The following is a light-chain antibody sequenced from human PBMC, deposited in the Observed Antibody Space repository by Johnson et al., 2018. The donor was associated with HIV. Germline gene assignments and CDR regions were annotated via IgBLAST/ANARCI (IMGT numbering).Light chain of an antibody. CDR1: SSNIGDNY. J-gene: IGLJ1*01. V-gene: IGLV1-51*02. Sequence: QSVLTQSPSVSAAPGQKVTISCSGSSSNIGDNYVSWYQQLPGTAPKVIIYENNERPSGIPDRFSGSRSGTSATLGITGLQTGDEADYYCGTWDSSLGASYVFGTGTKVTVL. CDR2: ENN. CDR3: GTWDSSLGASYV.